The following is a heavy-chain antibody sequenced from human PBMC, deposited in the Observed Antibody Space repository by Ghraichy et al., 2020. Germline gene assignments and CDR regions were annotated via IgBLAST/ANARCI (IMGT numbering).Heavy chain of an antibody. V-gene: IGHV4-38-2*02. CDR1: GYSISSGYY. Sequence: SETLSLTCTVSGYSISSGYYWGWIRQPPGKGLEWIGSIYHSGSTYYNPSLKSRVTISVDTSKNQFSLKLSSVTAADTAVYYCAREEGYCSGGSCLWLSFFVRRFAPWGQGTLVTVSS. D-gene: IGHD2-15*01. CDR3: AREEGYCSGGSCLWLSFFVRRFAP. CDR2: IYHSGST. J-gene: IGHJ5*02.